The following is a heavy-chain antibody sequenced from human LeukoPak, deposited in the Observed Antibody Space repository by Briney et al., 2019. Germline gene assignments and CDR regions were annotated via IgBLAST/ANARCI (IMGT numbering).Heavy chain of an antibody. Sequence: SETLSLTCTVSGYSISSGYYWGWIRPPPGKGLEWIGSIYYSGSTYYNPSLKSRVTISVDTSKNQFSLKLSSVTAADTAVYYCARDVGARLPGYWGQGTLVTVSS. V-gene: IGHV4-38-2*02. J-gene: IGHJ4*02. CDR3: ARDVGARLPGY. D-gene: IGHD6-6*01. CDR2: IYYSGST. CDR1: GYSISSGYY.